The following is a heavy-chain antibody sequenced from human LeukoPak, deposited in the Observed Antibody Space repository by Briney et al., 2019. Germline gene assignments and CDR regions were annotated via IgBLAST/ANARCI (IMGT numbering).Heavy chain of an antibody. CDR3: AKGSPFRKDLDY. Sequence: GGSLRLSCAASGFTFDDYAMHWVRQAPGKGLEWVSGISWNSGSIGYADSVKGRFTISRDNSKNTLYLQMNSLRAEDTAVYYCAKGSPFRKDLDYWGQGTLVTVSS. CDR1: GFTFDDYA. J-gene: IGHJ4*02. V-gene: IGHV3-9*01. CDR2: ISWNSGSI.